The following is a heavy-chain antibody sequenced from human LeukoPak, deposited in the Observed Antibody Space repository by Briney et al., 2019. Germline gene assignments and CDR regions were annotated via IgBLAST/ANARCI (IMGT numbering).Heavy chain of an antibody. J-gene: IGHJ6*02. CDR2: IYTSGST. D-gene: IGHD6-13*01. CDR1: GASVSTYY. Sequence: TPSETLSLTCTVSGASVSTYYWTWIRQPAGKGLEWIGRIYTSGSTNYNPSLKSRVTMSVDTSKNQFSLKLSSVTAADTAVYYCARDPLGAAAGYYYYGMDVWGQGTTVTVSS. CDR3: ARDPLGAAAGYYYYGMDV. V-gene: IGHV4-4*07.